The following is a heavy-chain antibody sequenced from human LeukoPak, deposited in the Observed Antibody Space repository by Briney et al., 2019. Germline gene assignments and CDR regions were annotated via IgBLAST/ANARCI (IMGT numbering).Heavy chain of an antibody. Sequence: GGSLRLSCAASGFTFSSYEMNWVRQAPGKGLEWVSYISSSGSTIYYADSVKGRFTISRDNAKNSLYLQMNSLRAEDTGVYYCARDSATHSSSWTTYFDYWGQGTLVTVSS. CDR2: ISSSGSTI. CDR3: ARDSATHSSSWTTYFDY. J-gene: IGHJ4*02. V-gene: IGHV3-48*03. CDR1: GFTFSSYE. D-gene: IGHD6-13*01.